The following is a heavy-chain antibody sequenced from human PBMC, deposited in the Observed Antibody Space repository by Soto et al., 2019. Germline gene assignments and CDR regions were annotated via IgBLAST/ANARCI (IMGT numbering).Heavy chain of an antibody. J-gene: IGHJ4*02. V-gene: IGHV3-23*01. Sequence: EVQVLDSGGGLVQPGGSLRLSCAASGFTFNNYAMNWVRQAPGKGLEWVATISGTGGSTYYADSVKGRFTISRDNSKNTLYLQMNSLRVEDTAVYYCAKDRLGGNFDYWCQGTQVTVSS. CDR2: ISGTGGST. CDR3: AKDRLGGNFDY. CDR1: GFTFNNYA.